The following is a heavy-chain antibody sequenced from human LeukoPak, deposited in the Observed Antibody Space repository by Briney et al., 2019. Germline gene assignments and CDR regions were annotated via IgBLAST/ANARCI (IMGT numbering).Heavy chain of an antibody. J-gene: IGHJ4*02. V-gene: IGHV3-30-3*01. CDR1: GFTFSSYA. CDR3: ARDLNSYDSSGYAAPTTY. Sequence: GGSLRLSCAASGFTFSSYAMHWVHQAPGKGLEWVAVISYDGSNKYYADSVKGRFTISRDNSKNTLYLQMNSLRAEDTAVYYCARDLNSYDSSGYAAPTTYWGQGTLVTVSS. D-gene: IGHD3-22*01. CDR2: ISYDGSNK.